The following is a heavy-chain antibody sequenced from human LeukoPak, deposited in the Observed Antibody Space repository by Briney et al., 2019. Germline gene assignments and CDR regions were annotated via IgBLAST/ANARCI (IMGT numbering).Heavy chain of an antibody. D-gene: IGHD3-3*01. J-gene: IGHJ5*02. CDR3: ARGGITIFGVTSLGWFDP. Sequence: ASVKVSCKASGGTFSSYAISWVRQAPGQGLEWMGGIIPIFGTANYAQKFQGRVTITTDESTSTAYMELSSLRSEDTAVYYCARGGITIFGVTSLGWFDPWGQGTLVTVSS. CDR1: GGTFSSYA. CDR2: IIPIFGTA. V-gene: IGHV1-69*05.